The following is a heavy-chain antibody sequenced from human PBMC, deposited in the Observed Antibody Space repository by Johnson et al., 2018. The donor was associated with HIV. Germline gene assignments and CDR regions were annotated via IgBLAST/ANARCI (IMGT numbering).Heavy chain of an antibody. Sequence: QVQVVESGGGVVQPGRSLRLSCAASGFTFSSYAMHWVRQAPGKGLEWVAVISYDGSNKYYADSVKGRFTISRDNSKNTLYLQMNSLRAEDTAVYYCARDLSMIVVANAFDIWGQGTMVTVSS. D-gene: IGHD3-22*01. J-gene: IGHJ3*02. CDR1: GFTFSSYA. CDR3: ARDLSMIVVANAFDI. CDR2: ISYDGSNK. V-gene: IGHV3-30-3*01.